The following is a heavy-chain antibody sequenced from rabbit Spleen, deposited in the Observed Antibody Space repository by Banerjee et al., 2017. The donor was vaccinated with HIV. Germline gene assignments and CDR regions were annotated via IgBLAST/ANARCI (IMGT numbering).Heavy chain of an antibody. Sequence: QEQLVESGGGLVQPEGSLTLTCTASGFSFSDRDVMCWVRQAPGRGLEWIACINTATAKAVYANWAKGRFTISTTSSTTVTLQMTSLTAADTATYFCARDLVAVIGWNFNLWGPGTLVTVS. J-gene: IGHJ4*01. V-gene: IGHV1S45*01. CDR1: GFSFSDRDV. D-gene: IGHD1-1*01. CDR3: ARDLVAVIGWNFNL. CDR2: INTATAKA.